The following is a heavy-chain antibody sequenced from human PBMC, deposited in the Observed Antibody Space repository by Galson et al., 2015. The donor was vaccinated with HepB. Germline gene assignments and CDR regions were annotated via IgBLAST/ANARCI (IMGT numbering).Heavy chain of an antibody. CDR2: MKYDGTGI. V-gene: IGHV3-74*01. Sequence: SLRLSCAASGFTLRGFWMHWVRQVPGKGLVWLSRMKYDGTGIYYADFVKGRFTISIDNAKDTLYLQMNSLGVEDAAVYFCTRGNDGYANFDLWVQGALVTVS. CDR1: GFTLRGFW. J-gene: IGHJ4*02. CDR3: TRGNDGYANFDL. D-gene: IGHD5-24*01.